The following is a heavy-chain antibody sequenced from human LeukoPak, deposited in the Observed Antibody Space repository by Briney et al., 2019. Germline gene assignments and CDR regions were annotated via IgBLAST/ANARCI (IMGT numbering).Heavy chain of an antibody. CDR1: GFTVSSNY. CDR3: ASGDCSSTSCYDY. V-gene: IGHV3-53*01. Sequence: PGGSLRLSCAASGFTVSSNYMSWVRQAPGKGLEWVSVIYSGGSTYYADSVKGRFTISRDNSKNTLYLQMNSLRAEDMAVYYCASGDCSSTSCYDYWGQGTLVTVSS. CDR2: IYSGGST. J-gene: IGHJ4*02. D-gene: IGHD2-2*01.